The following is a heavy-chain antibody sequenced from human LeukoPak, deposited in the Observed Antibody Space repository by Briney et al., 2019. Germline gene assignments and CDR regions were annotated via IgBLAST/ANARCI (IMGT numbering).Heavy chain of an antibody. V-gene: IGHV4-38-2*02. J-gene: IGHJ5*02. D-gene: IGHD3-10*01. CDR1: GYYISSGYY. CDR3: ARNLPYYGSGRGWFDP. CDR2: IYHSGST. Sequence: SETLSLTCTVSGYYISSGYYWAWIRQPPGKGLQWIGGIYHSGSTYYNPSLKSRVTISVDTSKNQFSLKLSSVTAADTAVYYCARNLPYYGSGRGWFDPWGQGTLVTVSS.